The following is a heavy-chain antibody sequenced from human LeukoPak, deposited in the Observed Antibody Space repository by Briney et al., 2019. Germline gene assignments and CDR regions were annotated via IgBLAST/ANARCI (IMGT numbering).Heavy chain of an antibody. CDR2: IFNRDGST. J-gene: IGHJ4*02. CDR3: AKGAHFDY. CDR1: GFPFSTYD. Sequence: GGSLRLSCAASGFPFSTYDMSWGRQAPGKGLEWVSVIFNRDGSTYYADSVKGRFTISRDNSKNTLYLQMNSLRAEDTAVYYCAKGAHFDYWGQGTLVTVSS. V-gene: IGHV3-23*01.